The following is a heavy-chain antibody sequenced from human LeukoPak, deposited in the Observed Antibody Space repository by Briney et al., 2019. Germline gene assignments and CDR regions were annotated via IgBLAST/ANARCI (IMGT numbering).Heavy chain of an antibody. CDR2: ISGSGGST. D-gene: IGHD4-17*01. J-gene: IGHJ3*02. V-gene: IGHV3-23*01. Sequence: GGSLRLSCAASGFTFSSYAMSWVRQAPGKGLEWVSAISGSGGSTYYADSVKGRFTISRDNAKNSLYLQMNSLRAEDTAVYYCARDRPTTVTIGRKHDAFDIWGQGTMVTVSS. CDR1: GFTFSSYA. CDR3: ARDRPTTVTIGRKHDAFDI.